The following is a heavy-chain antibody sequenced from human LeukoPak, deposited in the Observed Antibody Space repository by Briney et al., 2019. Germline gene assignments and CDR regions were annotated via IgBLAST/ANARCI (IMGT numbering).Heavy chain of an antibody. Sequence: GRSLRLSCAGSGFDFSRYWMAWVRQAPGKGLEWVASINQDVSRTHYVDSVKGRFTISRDNAKSSLFLQMTSLRVEDTAVYYCARLKDDVTNFDWWGQGTLATVSS. J-gene: IGHJ4*02. CDR2: INQDVSRT. CDR3: ARLKDDVTNFDW. V-gene: IGHV3-7*01. CDR1: GFDFSRYW. D-gene: IGHD2-8*01.